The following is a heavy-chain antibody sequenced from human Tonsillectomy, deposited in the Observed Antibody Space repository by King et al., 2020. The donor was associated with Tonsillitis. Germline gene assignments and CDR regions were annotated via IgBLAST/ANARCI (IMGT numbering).Heavy chain of an antibody. CDR2: SIPILGIA. Sequence: QLVQSGAEVKKPGSSVKVSCKASGGTFSSYAISWVRQAPGQGLEWMGRSIPILGIANYAQKFQGRVTITADKSTSTAYMELSSLRSEDTAVYYCARDRVSSSRPWGQGTLVTVSS. D-gene: IGHD6-6*01. J-gene: IGHJ5*02. CDR3: ARDRVSSSRP. CDR1: GGTFSSYA. V-gene: IGHV1-69*09.